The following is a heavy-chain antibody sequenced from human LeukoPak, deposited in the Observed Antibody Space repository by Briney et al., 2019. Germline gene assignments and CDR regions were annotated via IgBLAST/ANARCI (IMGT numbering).Heavy chain of an antibody. Sequence: ASVKVSCKASGYTFTGYYMHWVRQAPGQGLEWMGIINPNGGSTSYPQKFQGRVALTRDTSTSTVYMELSSLRSEDTAVYYCARDGDITAYYLYWGQGTLVTVCS. D-gene: IGHD3-22*01. V-gene: IGHV1-46*01. CDR2: INPNGGST. CDR3: ARDGDITAYYLY. CDR1: GYTFTGYY. J-gene: IGHJ1*01.